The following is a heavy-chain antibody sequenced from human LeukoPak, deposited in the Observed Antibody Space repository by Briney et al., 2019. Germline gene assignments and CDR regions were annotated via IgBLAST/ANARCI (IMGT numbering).Heavy chain of an antibody. CDR1: GGSISSYY. CDR3: ARGGTSFTRKGGWFDP. V-gene: IGHV4-59*01. CDR2: IYYSGST. D-gene: IGHD2-2*01. Sequence: SETLSLTCTVSGGSISSYYWSWIRQPPGKGLEWIGYIYYSGSTNYNPSLKSRVTISVDTSKNQLSLKLSSVTAADTAVYYCARGGTSFTRKGGWFDPWGQGTLVTVSS. J-gene: IGHJ5*02.